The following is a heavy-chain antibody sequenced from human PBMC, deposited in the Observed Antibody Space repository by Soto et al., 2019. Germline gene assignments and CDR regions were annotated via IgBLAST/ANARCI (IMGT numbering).Heavy chain of an antibody. CDR3: ARESDPGYSRVYGMDV. J-gene: IGHJ6*02. Sequence: HSQTLSLTCAISGDSVSSNSAAWNWIRQSPSRGLEWLGRTYYRSKWYNDYAVSVKSRITINPDTSKNQFSLQLNSVTPEDTAVYYCARESDPGYSRVYGMDVWGQGTTVTVSS. D-gene: IGHD6-13*01. CDR1: GDSVSSNSAA. V-gene: IGHV6-1*01. CDR2: TYYRSKWYN.